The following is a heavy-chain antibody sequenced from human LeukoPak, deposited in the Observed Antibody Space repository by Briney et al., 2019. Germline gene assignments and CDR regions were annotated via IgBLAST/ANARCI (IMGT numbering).Heavy chain of an antibody. CDR1: GFTFSTYA. V-gene: IGHV3-21*01. J-gene: IGHJ3*01. D-gene: IGHD1-26*01. CDR3: ARSDSIREYSGSYY. Sequence: GGSLRLSCAASGFTFSTYAVNWVRQAPGKGLEWVSSISSSSSYIYYADSVKGRFTISRDNAKNSLYLQMNSLRAEDTAVYYCARSDSIREYSGSYYWGQGTMVTVSS. CDR2: ISSSSSYI.